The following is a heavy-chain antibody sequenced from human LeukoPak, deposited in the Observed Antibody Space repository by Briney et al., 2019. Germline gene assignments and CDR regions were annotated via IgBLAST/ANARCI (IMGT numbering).Heavy chain of an antibody. J-gene: IGHJ3*02. CDR3: ARGQSRITMTRGAFDI. CDR1: GGSFSGYY. Sequence: SETLSLTCAVYGGSFSGYYWSWIRQPPGKGLEWIGEINHSGSTNYNPSLKSRGTISVDTSRNQFSLKLSSVTAADTAVYYCARGQSRITMTRGAFDIWGQGTMVTVSS. CDR2: INHSGST. V-gene: IGHV4-34*01. D-gene: IGHD3-22*01.